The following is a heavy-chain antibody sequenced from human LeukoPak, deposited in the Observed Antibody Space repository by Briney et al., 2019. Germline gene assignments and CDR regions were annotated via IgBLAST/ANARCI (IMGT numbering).Heavy chain of an antibody. J-gene: IGHJ4*02. D-gene: IGHD2-2*03. CDR3: ARVGRGDCSSTSCSWDYDFYNN. CDR2: IIPIFGTA. CDR1: GGTFSSHA. V-gene: IGHV1-69*13. Sequence: ASVKVSCKASGGTFSSHAICWVRQAPGQWLEWMGWIIPIFGTANYAQKFQGRVTITADESTSTAYMELSSQRSEDTAVYYCARVGRGDCSSTSCSWDYDFYNNWGQGTLVTVSS.